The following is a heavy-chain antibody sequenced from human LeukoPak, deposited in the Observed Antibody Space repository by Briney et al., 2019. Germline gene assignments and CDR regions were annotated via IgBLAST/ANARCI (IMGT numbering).Heavy chain of an antibody. D-gene: IGHD4-17*01. CDR3: ARGFKYGDYAYY. Sequence: SVKVSCKASGGTFSSYAISWVRQAPGQGLEWMGRIIPILGIANYAQKFQGRVTITADKSTSTAYMELSSLRSEDTAVYYCARGFKYGDYAYYWGQGTLVTVSS. J-gene: IGHJ4*02. CDR1: GGTFSSYA. CDR2: IIPILGIA. V-gene: IGHV1-69*04.